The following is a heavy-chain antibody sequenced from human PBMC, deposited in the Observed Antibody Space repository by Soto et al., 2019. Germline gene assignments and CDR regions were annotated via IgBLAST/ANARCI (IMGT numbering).Heavy chain of an antibody. CDR1: GGSIGSNSYY. CDR3: ARHKGGYYSGVDV. Sequence: QLQLQESGPGLVKPSETLSLTCTVSGGSIGSNSYYWAWIRQPPGKGLEWIGNIYYSGTTYYNPSLKSRVTISVDTSKNQFSLKLSSVTAADTAVYYCARHKGGYYSGVDVWGQGTTVTVSS. V-gene: IGHV4-39*01. D-gene: IGHD3-16*01. CDR2: IYYSGTT. J-gene: IGHJ6*02.